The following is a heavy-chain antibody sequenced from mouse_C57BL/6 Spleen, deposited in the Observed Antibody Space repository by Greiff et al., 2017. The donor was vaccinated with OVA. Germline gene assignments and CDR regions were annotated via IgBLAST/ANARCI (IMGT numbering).Heavy chain of an antibody. CDR1: GYTFTDYE. CDR2: IDPETGGT. V-gene: IGHV1-15*01. J-gene: IGHJ3*01. Sequence: VQLQQSGAELVRPGASVTLSCKASGYTFTDYEMHWVKQTPVHGLEWIGAIDPETGGTADNQKFKGKAILTADKSSSTAYMELRSLTSEDSAVYYCTRYSYRSNPAWFAYWGQGTLVTVSA. CDR3: TRYSYRSNPAWFAY. D-gene: IGHD3-3*01.